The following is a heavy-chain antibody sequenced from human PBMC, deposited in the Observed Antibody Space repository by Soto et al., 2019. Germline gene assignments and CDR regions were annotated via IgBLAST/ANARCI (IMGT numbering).Heavy chain of an antibody. CDR2: ISGYNGNT. CDR3: SRFIMVGGWFDPNYYHGMDV. D-gene: IGHD6-19*01. J-gene: IGHJ6*02. Sequence: QVQLVQSGAEVKKPGASVTVSCKTSGYTFSNYGINWVRQAPGQGLEWMGWISGYNGNTNYAQTVKGRVTMTTDTSTGTVYMELRSLKSDDTAIYYCSRFIMVGGWFDPNYYHGMDVWGQGTPVTVSS. CDR1: GYTFSNYG. V-gene: IGHV1-18*01.